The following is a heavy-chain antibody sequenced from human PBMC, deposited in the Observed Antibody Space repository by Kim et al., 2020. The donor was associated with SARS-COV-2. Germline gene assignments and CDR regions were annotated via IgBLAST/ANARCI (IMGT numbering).Heavy chain of an antibody. V-gene: IGHV3-49*02. D-gene: IGHD5-18*01. CDR3: SRTRGYSYGGGFDY. J-gene: IGHJ4*02. Sequence: AASVKGRFTISRDDSNSIAYLQMTSLKTEDIAVYYCSRTRGYSYGGGFDYWGQGTLVTVSS.